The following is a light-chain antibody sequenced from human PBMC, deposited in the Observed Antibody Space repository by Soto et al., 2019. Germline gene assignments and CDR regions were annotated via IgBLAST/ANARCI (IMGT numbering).Light chain of an antibody. CDR3: QQYGGSPIT. V-gene: IGKV3-11*01. CDR2: DAS. J-gene: IGKJ5*01. Sequence: EIVFTQSPPTLSLSPGERATLSCRASQSVSSYLAWYQQKPGQAPRLLIYDASNRATGIPVRFSGSGSGTDFTLTITRLEPEDFALYYCQQYGGSPITFGLGTRLEIK. CDR1: QSVSSY.